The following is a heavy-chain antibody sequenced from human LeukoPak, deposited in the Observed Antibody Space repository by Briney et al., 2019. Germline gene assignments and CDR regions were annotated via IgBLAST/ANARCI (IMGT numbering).Heavy chain of an antibody. V-gene: IGHV3-23*01. CDR3: AKVSMIVVVISGAFDI. J-gene: IGHJ3*02. CDR2: ISGSGSST. Sequence: GGSLRLLCAASGFPFSIYAMRWVRQAPGKGLECVSDISGSGSSTYYAVSVKGRFTISRDNSKNKLYLQMNSLRAEDTAVYYCAKVSMIVVVISGAFDIWGQGTMVTVSS. CDR1: GFPFSIYA. D-gene: IGHD3-22*01.